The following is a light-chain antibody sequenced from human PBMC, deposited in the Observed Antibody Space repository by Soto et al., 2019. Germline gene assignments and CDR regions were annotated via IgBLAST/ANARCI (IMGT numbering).Light chain of an antibody. V-gene: IGLV3-1*01. CDR1: NLESHY. CDR2: QDS. J-gene: IGLJ2*01. CDR3: QAWDTSAV. Sequence: SYELTQPPSVTVSPGQTVSITCSGDNLESHYVSWYQRKAGQSPVLVIYQDSKRPSGIPARFSGSNAGTTATLTVSGTQAVDEADFYCQAWDTSAVFGGGTKLTVL.